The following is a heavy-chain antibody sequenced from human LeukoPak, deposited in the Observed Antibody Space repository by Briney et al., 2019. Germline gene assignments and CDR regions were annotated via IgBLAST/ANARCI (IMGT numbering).Heavy chain of an antibody. V-gene: IGHV1-69*05. Sequence: GASVKVSCKASGGTFSSYAISWVRQAPGQGLEWMGGIIPIFGTANYAQKFQGRVTITTDESTSTAYMELSSLRSEDTAVYYCARDRGGYSYGYEPYYFDYWGQGTLVTVSS. CDR2: IIPIFGTA. CDR1: GGTFSSYA. J-gene: IGHJ4*02. CDR3: ARDRGGYSYGYEPYYFDY. D-gene: IGHD5-18*01.